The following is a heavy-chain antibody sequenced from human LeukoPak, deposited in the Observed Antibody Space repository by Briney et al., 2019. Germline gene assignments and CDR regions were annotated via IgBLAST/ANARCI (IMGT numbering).Heavy chain of an antibody. CDR3: ARVVHGSNYLDF. Sequence: ASVKVSCKASGYTFSTYGITWVRQAPGQGLEWVGWISGYNDNPYYAQKFQGRVTMATDASTSTAYMDLRSLRSDDTAVYYCARVVHGSNYLDFWGQGTLVIVSS. CDR2: ISGYNDNP. V-gene: IGHV1-18*01. D-gene: IGHD6-6*01. J-gene: IGHJ4*02. CDR1: GYTFSTYG.